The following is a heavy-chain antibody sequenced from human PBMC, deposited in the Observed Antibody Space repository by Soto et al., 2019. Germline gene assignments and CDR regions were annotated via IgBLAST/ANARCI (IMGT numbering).Heavy chain of an antibody. D-gene: IGHD2-21*02. CDR2: IYYSGST. J-gene: IGHJ3*02. CDR3: ARHVTALDAFDI. CDR1: GGSMSNYY. V-gene: IGHV4-59*08. Sequence: QVQLQESGPGLVKPSETLSLTCSVSGGSMSNYYWSWIRQPPGKGLEWIGYIYYSGSTKYNPSLKIRNATSLDMSKNQFSLKLSSVTAADTAMYYCARHVTALDAFDIWGQVTMVTVSS.